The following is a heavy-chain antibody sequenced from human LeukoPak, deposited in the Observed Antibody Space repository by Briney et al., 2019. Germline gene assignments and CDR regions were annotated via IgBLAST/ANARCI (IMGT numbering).Heavy chain of an antibody. Sequence: PSETLTLTCTVSGGSISSYYWSWIRQPPGKGLEWIWYIYYSGSTTYNPSLKSRVTISVDTSKNQFSLKLSSVTAADTAVYYCARDLRYSSSWYNYYYMDVWGKGTTVTVSS. J-gene: IGHJ6*03. CDR3: ARDLRYSSSWYNYYYMDV. CDR1: GGSISSYY. V-gene: IGHV4-59*01. D-gene: IGHD6-13*01. CDR2: IYYSGST.